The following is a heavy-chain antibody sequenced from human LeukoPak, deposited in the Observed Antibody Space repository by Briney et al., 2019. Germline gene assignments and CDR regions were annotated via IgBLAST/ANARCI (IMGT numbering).Heavy chain of an antibody. J-gene: IGHJ6*02. CDR1: GFTFSSYA. CDR2: IWYDGSNK. D-gene: IGHD1-7*01. Sequence: GGSLRLSCAASGFTFSSYAMSWVRQAPGKGLEWVAVIWYDGSNKYYADSVKGRFTISRDNSKNTLYLQMNSLRAEDTAVYYCARTKFITGTPLGMGVWGQGTTVTVSS. V-gene: IGHV3-33*08. CDR3: ARTKFITGTPLGMGV.